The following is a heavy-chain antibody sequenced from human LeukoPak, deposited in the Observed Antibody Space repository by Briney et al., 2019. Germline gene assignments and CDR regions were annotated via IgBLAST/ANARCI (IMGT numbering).Heavy chain of an antibody. D-gene: IGHD1-26*01. CDR3: ATYSGPDKWDASDM. J-gene: IGHJ3*02. CDR2: IRVDGSTE. V-gene: IGHV3-7*01. Sequence: GGSLRLSCAASGVTFSSYAMTWVRQAPGKGLEWVATIRVDGSTEYPVDSMKGRFTISRDNAKNSLHLKMNSLRAEDTAVYYCATYSGPDKWDASDMWGQGTLVTVSS. CDR1: GVTFSSYA.